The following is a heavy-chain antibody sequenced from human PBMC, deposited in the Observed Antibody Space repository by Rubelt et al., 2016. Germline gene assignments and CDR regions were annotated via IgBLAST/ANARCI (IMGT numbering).Heavy chain of an antibody. V-gene: IGHV4-34*01. CDR3: ARDLNAYGSLDY. CDR2: INHSGST. CDR1: GGSFSGYY. J-gene: IGHJ4*02. D-gene: IGHD4-17*01. Sequence: QVQLQQWGAGLLKPSETLSLTCAVYGGSFSGYYWSWIRQPPGKGLEWIGEINHSGSTNYNPSLKSRATMSVDTSKNQFSLMRNSVTAADTADYYCARDLNAYGSLDYWGQGTLVTVSS.